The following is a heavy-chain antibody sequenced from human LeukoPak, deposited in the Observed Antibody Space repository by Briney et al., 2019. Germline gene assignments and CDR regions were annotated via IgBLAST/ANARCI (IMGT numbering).Heavy chain of an antibody. CDR1: NFTFGVYA. V-gene: IGHV3-23*01. CDR2: ISASGDKT. Sequence: GGSLRLSCAASNFTFGVYAMSWVRQAPGKGLEWISLISASGDKTYYADSVKGRFTVSRDNSRNTMYLQMDSLRAEDTAVYYCAKDRDGDFYFYMDVWGTGTTAIVSS. D-gene: IGHD4-17*01. J-gene: IGHJ6*03. CDR3: AKDRDGDFYFYMDV.